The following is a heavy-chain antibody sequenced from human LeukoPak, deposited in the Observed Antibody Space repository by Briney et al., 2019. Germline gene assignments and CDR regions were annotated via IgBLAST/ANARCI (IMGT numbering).Heavy chain of an antibody. CDR2: IYYSGST. CDR1: GGSISSSSYY. Sequence: PSETLSLTCTVSGGSISSSSYYWGWIRQPPGKGLEWIGSIYYSGSTYYNSSLKSRVTISVDTSKNQFSLKLSSVTAADTAVYYCARSSGSGPWYWGQGTLVTVSS. V-gene: IGHV4-39*01. J-gene: IGHJ4*02. CDR3: ARSSGSGPWY. D-gene: IGHD1-26*01.